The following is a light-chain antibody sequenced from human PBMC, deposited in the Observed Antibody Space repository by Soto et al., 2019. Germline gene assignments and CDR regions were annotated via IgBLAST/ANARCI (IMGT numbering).Light chain of an antibody. CDR3: SSYEGGGIYV. CDR1: TRDVGTYNL. Sequence: QSALTRPASVSGSPGQSITISCIGTTRDVGTYNLVSWYQKHPGNAPRLVIYEGSKRPSGVSNRFTGSRSGSAASLTISGLQDEEEADFYRSSYEGGGIYVFGTGTKVTVL. V-gene: IGLV2-23*01. CDR2: EGS. J-gene: IGLJ1*01.